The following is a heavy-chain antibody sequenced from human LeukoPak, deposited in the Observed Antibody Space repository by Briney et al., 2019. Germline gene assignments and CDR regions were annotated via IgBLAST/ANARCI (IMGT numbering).Heavy chain of an antibody. D-gene: IGHD3-10*01. V-gene: IGHV3-30*04. Sequence: GRSLRLSCAASGLTFSSYAMHWVRQAPGKGLEWVAVISYDGSNKYYADSVKGRFTISRDNSKNTLYLQMNSLRAEDTAVYYCARESALLWFGELLLSYYHYYMDVWGKGTTVTVSS. CDR1: GLTFSSYA. J-gene: IGHJ6*03. CDR3: ARESALLWFGELLLSYYHYYMDV. CDR2: ISYDGSNK.